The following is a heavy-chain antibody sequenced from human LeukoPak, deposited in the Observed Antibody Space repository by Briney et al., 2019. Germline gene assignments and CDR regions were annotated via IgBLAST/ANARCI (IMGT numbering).Heavy chain of an antibody. CDR1: GGSISSYY. CDR3: ARGDYGDYWGFDY. Sequence: SETLSLTCTVSGGSISSYYWSWIRQPPGKGLEWIGYIYYSGSTNYNPSLKSRVTISVDTSKNQFSLKLSSVTAADTAVYYCARGDYGDYWGFDYWGQGTLVTVSS. D-gene: IGHD4-17*01. CDR2: IYYSGST. V-gene: IGHV4-59*01. J-gene: IGHJ4*02.